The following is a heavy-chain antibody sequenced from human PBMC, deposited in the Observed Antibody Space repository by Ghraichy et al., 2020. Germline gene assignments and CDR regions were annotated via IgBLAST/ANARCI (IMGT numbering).Heavy chain of an antibody. CDR2: FYYSRGT. CDR3: ARSRVTRFDP. V-gene: IGHV4-61*01. CDR1: GDSVKSGRYY. D-gene: IGHD2-21*02. J-gene: IGHJ5*02. Sequence: SETLSLTCAVSGDSVKSGRYYWSWIRQPPGKGLEWIGYFYYSRGTNYNPSLRGRVTISLDTAKNQFSLNLTSVTAADTAVYYCARSRVTRFDPWGQGVPITVSS.